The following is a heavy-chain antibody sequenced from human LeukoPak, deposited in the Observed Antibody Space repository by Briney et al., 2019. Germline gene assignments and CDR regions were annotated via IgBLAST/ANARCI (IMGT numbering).Heavy chain of an antibody. J-gene: IGHJ3*02. CDR2: IRSKANSYAT. CDR3: TCYYDSSDYPNDAFDI. V-gene: IGHV3-73*01. D-gene: IGHD3-22*01. Sequence: GGSLRLSCAASGFTFSGSAMHWVRQASGKRLEWVGRIRSKANSYATAYAASVKGRFTISRDDSKNTAYLQMNSLKTEDTAVYYCTCYYDSSDYPNDAFDIWGQGTMVTVSS. CDR1: GFTFSGSA.